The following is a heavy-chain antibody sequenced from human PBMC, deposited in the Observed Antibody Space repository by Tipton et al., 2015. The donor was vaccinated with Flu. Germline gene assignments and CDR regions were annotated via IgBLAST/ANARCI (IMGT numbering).Heavy chain of an antibody. D-gene: IGHD6-19*01. CDR2: LSYSGNT. Sequence: TLSLTCTVSGGSVNSYFWSWIRQPPGKGLEWIGGLSYSGNTYYNPALRSRVVISVDTSRNQFSLKLTSVTAADTAVYYCARRSVAGPYNWFDPWGQGTLVTVSS. V-gene: IGHV4-59*02. J-gene: IGHJ5*02. CDR3: ARRSVAGPYNWFDP. CDR1: GGSVNSYF.